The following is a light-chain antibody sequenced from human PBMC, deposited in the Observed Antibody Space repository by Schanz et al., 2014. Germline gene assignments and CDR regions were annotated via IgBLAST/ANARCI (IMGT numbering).Light chain of an antibody. J-gene: IGKJ1*01. CDR1: QTVSSEY. Sequence: EIVLTQSPGTLSLSPGERATLSCRASQTVSSEYLAWYQQKPGQAPRLLIYGASSRATGIRDRVSGSGSGTGFTLTISRLEPEDFAVYYCQQYGSSPKTFGQGTKVEIK. CDR2: GAS. CDR3: QQYGSSPKT. V-gene: IGKV3-20*01.